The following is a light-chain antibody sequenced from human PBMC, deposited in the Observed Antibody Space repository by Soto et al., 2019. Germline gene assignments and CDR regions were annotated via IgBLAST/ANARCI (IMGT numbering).Light chain of an antibody. CDR1: QSISSY. CDR2: AAS. Sequence: DIQMTQSPSSLSASVGDRVTITCRASQSISSYLNWYQQKPGKAPKLLIYAASSLQSGVPSRFSGSGSGTDFTLTISSLQPEDFATYYCQQSYGFGPWTKVDIK. V-gene: IGKV1-39*01. CDR3: QQSYG. J-gene: IGKJ3*01.